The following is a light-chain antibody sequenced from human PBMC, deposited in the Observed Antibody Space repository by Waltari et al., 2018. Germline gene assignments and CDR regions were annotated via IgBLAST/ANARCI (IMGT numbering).Light chain of an antibody. CDR3: AAWDNSLDAWV. Sequence: QSVLTQPLSMSGTPGQGVTISCSGSSSNIGRDTVNWYQQLTGTAPELLIYSNDHRPAGFPDRFSGSKSGTSASLAISGLQSDDEADYYCAAWDNSLDAWVFGGGTKLTVL. CDR1: SSNIGRDT. CDR2: SND. J-gene: IGLJ3*02. V-gene: IGLV1-44*01.